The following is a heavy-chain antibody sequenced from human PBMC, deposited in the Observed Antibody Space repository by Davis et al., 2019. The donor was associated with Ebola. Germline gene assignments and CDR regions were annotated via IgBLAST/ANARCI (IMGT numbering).Heavy chain of an antibody. J-gene: IGHJ6*03. CDR1: GGTFSSYA. CDR3: ARGRYSSGWYGYYYYYYMDV. D-gene: IGHD6-19*01. V-gene: IGHV1-69*13. CDR2: IIPIFGTA. Sequence: SVKVSCKASGGTFSSYAISWVRQAPGQGLEWMGGIIPIFGTANYAQKFQGRVTITADESTSTAYMELSSLRSEDTAVYYCARGRYSSGWYGYYYYYYMDVWGKGTTVTVSS.